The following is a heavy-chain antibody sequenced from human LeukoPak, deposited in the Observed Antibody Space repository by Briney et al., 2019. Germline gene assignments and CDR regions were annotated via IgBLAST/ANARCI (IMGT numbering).Heavy chain of an antibody. CDR2: ISWNSGSI. V-gene: IGHV3-9*01. CDR1: GFTFDDYA. CDR3: AKACTGGTTCFYVDY. J-gene: IGHJ4*02. Sequence: PGGSLRLSCAASGFTFDDYAMHWVRQAPGKGLEWVSGISWNSGSIGYADSVKGRFTISRDNAKNSLYLQMDGLRSDDTAVYFCAKACTGGTTCFYVDYWGRGTLVSVSS. D-gene: IGHD2-8*02.